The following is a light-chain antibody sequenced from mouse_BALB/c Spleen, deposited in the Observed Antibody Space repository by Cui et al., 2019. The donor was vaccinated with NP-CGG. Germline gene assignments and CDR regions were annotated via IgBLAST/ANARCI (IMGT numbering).Light chain of an antibody. V-gene: IGLV1*01. J-gene: IGLJ1*01. Sequence: HAVVTQESALTTSPGGLVTLTCRSSTGAVTTSNYANWVQEKPDHLFTGLIGGTNNRAPGVPARFSGSLIGDKAALTITGAQTEDEAIYFCALWYSNHWVFGGGTKLTVL. CDR2: GTN. CDR3: ALWYSNHWV. CDR1: TGAVTTSNY.